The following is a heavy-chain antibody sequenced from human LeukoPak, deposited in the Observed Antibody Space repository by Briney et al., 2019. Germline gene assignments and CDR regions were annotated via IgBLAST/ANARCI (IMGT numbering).Heavy chain of an antibody. CDR3: SRVNPSYSSHWGGAFDI. Sequence: ASVKVSCKASGYTFTSYYMHWVRQAPGQGLEWMGIINPSGGGTTYAQKFQGRVTMTRDTSTSTVYMELSSLRVEDTAVYYCSRVNPSYSSHWGGAFDIWGQGTVVTVSS. V-gene: IGHV1-46*01. D-gene: IGHD6-19*01. J-gene: IGHJ3*02. CDR2: INPSGGGT. CDR1: GYTFTSYY.